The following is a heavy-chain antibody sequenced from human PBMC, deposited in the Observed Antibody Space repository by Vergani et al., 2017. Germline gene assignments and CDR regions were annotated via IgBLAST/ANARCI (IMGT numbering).Heavy chain of an antibody. Sequence: QVQLVQSGAEVPKPGSSVKVPCKASGGTFSSYAISWVRQAPGQGLEWMGGSLPIFGTANYAQKFQGRVTITADKSTSTAYMERGSLRSEDTAVYYCARGSGWYQPVGWFDPWGQGTLVTVSS. D-gene: IGHD6-19*01. CDR2: SLPIFGTA. J-gene: IGHJ5*02. CDR1: GGTFSSYA. V-gene: IGHV1-69*06. CDR3: ARGSGWYQPVGWFDP.